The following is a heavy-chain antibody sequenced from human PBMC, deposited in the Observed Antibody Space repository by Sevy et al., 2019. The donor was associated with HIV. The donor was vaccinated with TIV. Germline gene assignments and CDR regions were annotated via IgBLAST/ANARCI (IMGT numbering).Heavy chain of an antibody. CDR2: ISSTSATI. V-gene: IGHV3-48*01. D-gene: IGHD5-12*01. Sequence: GGSLRLSCAASGFTFSGYTMDWVRQAPGKGLEWVAYISSTSATIYYADSVKGRFTISRDNAKKSLFLQMNSLRAEDTAVYYCARDSSGYDWVPMDVWGQGTTVTVSS. CDR1: GFTFSGYT. CDR3: ARDSSGYDWVPMDV. J-gene: IGHJ6*02.